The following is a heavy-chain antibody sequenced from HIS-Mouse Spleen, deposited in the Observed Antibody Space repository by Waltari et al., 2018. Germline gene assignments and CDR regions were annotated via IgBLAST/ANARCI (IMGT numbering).Heavy chain of an antibody. D-gene: IGHD4-4*01. J-gene: IGHJ4*02. CDR3: ARGHDYSNYFDY. V-gene: IGHV1-8*01. CDR1: GYTFTSYD. Sequence: QVQLVQSGAEVTKPGASVKVSCKASGYTFTSYDNNWLRQATGQGLEWMGWMNPNSGNTGYAQKFQGRVTMTRNTSISTAYMELSSLRSEDTAVYYCARGHDYSNYFDYWGQGTLVTVSS. CDR2: MNPNSGNT.